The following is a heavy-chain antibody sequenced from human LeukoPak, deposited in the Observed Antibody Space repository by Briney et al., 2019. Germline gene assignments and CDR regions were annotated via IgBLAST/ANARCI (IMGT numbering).Heavy chain of an antibody. D-gene: IGHD3-22*01. CDR2: FDPEDGET. Sequence: GASVKVSCKVSGYTLTELSMHWVRQAPGKGLEWMGGFDPEDGETIYAQKFQGRVTMTEDSSTDRAYMELSSLRSEDTAVYYCATVIFSSGYYQGKRVYFDYWGQGTLVTVSS. CDR1: GYTLTELS. CDR3: ATVIFSSGYYQGKRVYFDY. J-gene: IGHJ4*02. V-gene: IGHV1-24*01.